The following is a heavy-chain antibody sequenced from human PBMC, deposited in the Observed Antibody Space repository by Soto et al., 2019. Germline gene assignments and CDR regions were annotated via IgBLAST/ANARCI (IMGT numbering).Heavy chain of an antibody. V-gene: IGHV4-34*01. J-gene: IGHJ6*02. D-gene: IGHD4-17*01. CDR3: ARTTYYYGMDV. CDR1: GGSFSGYY. Sequence: SETLSLTCAVYGGSFSGYYWSWIRQPPGKGLEWIGEINHSGSTNYNPSLKSRVTISVDTSKNQFSLKLSSVTAADTAVYYCARTTYYYGMDVWGQGTTVTVSS. CDR2: INHSGST.